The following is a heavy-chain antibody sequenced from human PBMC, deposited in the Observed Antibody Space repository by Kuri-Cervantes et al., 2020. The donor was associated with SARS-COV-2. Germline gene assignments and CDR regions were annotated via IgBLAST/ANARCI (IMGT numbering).Heavy chain of an antibody. D-gene: IGHD3-3*01. Sequence: GGSLRLSCTASGFTFGDYAMSWVRQAPGKGLEWVGFIRSKAYGGTTEYDASVKGKFTITRDDSKSIAYLQMNSLKTEDTDVYYCTRAPEDDFWSGYYYFDYWGQGTLVTVSS. CDR2: IRSKAYGGTT. CDR3: TRAPEDDFWSGYYYFDY. J-gene: IGHJ4*02. CDR1: GFTFGDYA. V-gene: IGHV3-49*04.